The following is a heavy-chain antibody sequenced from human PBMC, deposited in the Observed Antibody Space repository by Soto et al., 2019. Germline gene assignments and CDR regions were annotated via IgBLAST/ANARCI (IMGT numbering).Heavy chain of an antibody. V-gene: IGHV4-59*01. J-gene: IGHJ1*01. CDR1: GGSISSYY. CDR2: IYYSGST. Sequence: QVQLQESGPGLVKPSETLSLTCTVSGGSISSYYWSWIRQPPGKGLECIGYIYYSGSTNYNPSLKSRVTISVDTSKNQFSLKLSSVTAADTAVYYCARDPPFQHWGQGTLVTVSS. CDR3: ARDPPFQH.